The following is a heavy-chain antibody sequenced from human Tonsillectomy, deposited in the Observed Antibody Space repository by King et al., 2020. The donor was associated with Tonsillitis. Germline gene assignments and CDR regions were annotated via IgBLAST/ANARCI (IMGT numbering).Heavy chain of an antibody. CDR3: AKGAPGIAVAGSGAFDY. Sequence: VQLVESGGDLVQPGGSLRLSCAASGFTFSGYAMSWVRQAPGKGLEWVSTISGSGGSTYYADSVKGRFTISRDNSENTVYLQMNSLRAEDTAVYYCAKGAPGIAVAGSGAFDYWGQGTLVTVSS. CDR1: GFTFSGYA. J-gene: IGHJ4*02. D-gene: IGHD6-19*01. V-gene: IGHV3-23*04. CDR2: ISGSGGST.